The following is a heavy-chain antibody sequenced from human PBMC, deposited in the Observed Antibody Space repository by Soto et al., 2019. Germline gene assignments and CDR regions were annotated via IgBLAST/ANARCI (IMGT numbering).Heavy chain of an antibody. J-gene: IGHJ4*02. CDR1: GGSISSSRYY. CDR3: ARVVGVTTFDY. Sequence: PSETLSLTCTVSGGSISSSRYYWGWIRQPPGKGLEWIGTIYYNGNTYYNPSLKSRVTISVGTSKNQFSLKLSSVSAADTAVYYCARVVGVTTFDYWGQGFLVTVSS. D-gene: IGHD1-26*01. CDR2: IYYNGNT. V-gene: IGHV4-39*01.